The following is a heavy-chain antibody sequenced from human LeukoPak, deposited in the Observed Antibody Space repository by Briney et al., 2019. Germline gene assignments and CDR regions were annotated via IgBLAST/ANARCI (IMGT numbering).Heavy chain of an antibody. D-gene: IGHD2-2*01. J-gene: IGHJ4*02. CDR3: ANGGAPGVPAAHLVT. Sequence: GASVKVSCKASGYTFTGYYMHWVRQAPGQGLEWMGWINPNSGGTNYAQKFQGRVTMTRDTSISTAYMELSRLRSDDTAAYYCANGGAPGVPAAHLVTWGQGTLVTVSS. V-gene: IGHV1-2*02. CDR2: INPNSGGT. CDR1: GYTFTGYY.